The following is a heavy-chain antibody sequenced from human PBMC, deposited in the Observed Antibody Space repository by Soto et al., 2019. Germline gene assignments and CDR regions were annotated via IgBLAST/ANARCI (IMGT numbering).Heavy chain of an antibody. V-gene: IGHV4-39*01. CDR2: IYYSGST. D-gene: IGHD6-6*01. CDR3: ARRGLSIAARPKDGDYYYGMAV. Sequence: SETLSLTCTVSGGSISSSSYYWGWIRQPPGKGLEWIGSIYYSGSTYYNPSLKSRVTISVDTSKNQFSLKLSSVTAADTAVYYCARRGLSIAARPKDGDYYYGMAVWGQGTTVTVSS. CDR1: GGSISSSSYY. J-gene: IGHJ6*02.